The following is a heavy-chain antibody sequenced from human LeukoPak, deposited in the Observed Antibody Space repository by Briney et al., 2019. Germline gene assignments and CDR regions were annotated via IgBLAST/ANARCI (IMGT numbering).Heavy chain of an antibody. V-gene: IGHV1-58*01. D-gene: IGHD3-22*01. J-gene: IGHJ4*02. CDR2: IVVGSGNT. Sequence: SVKASCKASGFIFISSTLQWVRQARGQRPEWIGWIVVGSGNTNYAQRFQQRVNITRDMSTGTAYMELSSLRSEDTAVYYCAADEFYYDTSGFWDLDYWGQGTLVTVSS. CDR3: AADEFYYDTSGFWDLDY. CDR1: GFIFISST.